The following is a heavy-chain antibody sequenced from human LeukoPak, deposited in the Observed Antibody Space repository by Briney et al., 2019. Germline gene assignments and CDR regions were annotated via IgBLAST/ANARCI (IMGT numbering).Heavy chain of an antibody. D-gene: IGHD3/OR15-3a*01. Sequence: PGGSLRLSCAASGFTFNNYAMTWVRQGPGKGLVWVSTISSFGGSTFYADSVKGRFTISRDNSGNTLYLQMNNLRADDTATYYCAKSSSGTGLHWLAAFDYWGQGIRVTVSS. CDR3: AKSSSGTGLHWLAAFDY. CDR2: ISSFGGST. V-gene: IGHV3-23*01. CDR1: GFTFNNYA. J-gene: IGHJ4*02.